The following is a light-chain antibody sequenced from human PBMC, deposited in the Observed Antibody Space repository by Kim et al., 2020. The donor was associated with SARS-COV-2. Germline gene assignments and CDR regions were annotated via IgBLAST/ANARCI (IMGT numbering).Light chain of an antibody. CDR1: TSNIGKTY. CDR3: GTWDSSLSAVV. Sequence: GQNDAGSGSDSTSNIGKTYVSWYQQPPGTAPKLLIYDNNKRPSGIPDRFSGSKSGTSATLGITGLQTGDEADYYCGTWDSSLSAVVFGGGTQLTVL. CDR2: DNN. V-gene: IGLV1-51*01. J-gene: IGLJ2*01.